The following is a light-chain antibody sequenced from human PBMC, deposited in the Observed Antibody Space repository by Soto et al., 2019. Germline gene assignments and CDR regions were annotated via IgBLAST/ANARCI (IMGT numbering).Light chain of an antibody. Sequence: DIVMTQSPDSLAVSLGERATIKCKSSQSVLYSSNNKNYLAWYQQKPGQPPKLLIYWASTRESGVPDRFSGSWSGTDFTLNISSLQAEDVAVYYCQQYYTNALTFGGGTKVGVK. CDR2: WAS. J-gene: IGKJ4*01. V-gene: IGKV4-1*01. CDR1: QSVLYSSNNKNY. CDR3: QQYYTNALT.